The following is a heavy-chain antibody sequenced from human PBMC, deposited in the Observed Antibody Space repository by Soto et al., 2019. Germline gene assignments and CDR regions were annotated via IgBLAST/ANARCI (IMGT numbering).Heavy chain of an antibody. D-gene: IGHD3-10*01. CDR1: GGTFSSYA. CDR3: ARYRSYYGSGSYYKDWYFDL. J-gene: IGHJ2*01. V-gene: IGHV1-69*13. Sequence: ASVKVSCKASGGTFSSYAISWVRQAPGQGLEWMGGIIPIFGTANYAQKFQGRVTITADESTSTAYMELSSLRSEDTAVYYCARYRSYYGSGSYYKDWYFDLWGRGTLVTVS. CDR2: IIPIFGTA.